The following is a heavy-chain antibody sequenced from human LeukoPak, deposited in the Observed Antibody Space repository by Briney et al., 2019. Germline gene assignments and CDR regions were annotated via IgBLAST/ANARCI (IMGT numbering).Heavy chain of an antibody. J-gene: IGHJ4*02. V-gene: IGHV4-59*08. Sequence: SETLSLTCTVSGGSISSYYWSWIRQPPGKGLEWIGYIYYSGSTNYNPSLKSRVTISVDTSKNQFSLKLSSVTAADTAVYYCARHYIWSSGHLFDYWGQGTLVTVSS. CDR3: ARHYIWSSGHLFDY. CDR2: IYYSGST. CDR1: GGSISSYY. D-gene: IGHD3-22*01.